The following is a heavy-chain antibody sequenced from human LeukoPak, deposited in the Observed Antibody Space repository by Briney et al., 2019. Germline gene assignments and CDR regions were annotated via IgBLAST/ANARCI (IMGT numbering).Heavy chain of an antibody. V-gene: IGHV4-59*01. Sequence: SETLSLTCTVSGGSISSYYWSWIRQPPGKGLEWIGYIYYSGSTNYNPSLKSRVTISVDTSKNQFSLKLSSVTAADTAVYYCARVWEGNYFDYWGQGTLVTVSS. D-gene: IGHD3-16*01. J-gene: IGHJ4*02. CDR3: ARVWEGNYFDY. CDR2: IYYSGST. CDR1: GGSISSYY.